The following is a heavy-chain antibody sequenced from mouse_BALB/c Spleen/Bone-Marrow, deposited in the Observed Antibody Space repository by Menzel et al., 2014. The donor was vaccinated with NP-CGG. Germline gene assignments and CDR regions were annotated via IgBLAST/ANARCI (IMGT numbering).Heavy chain of an antibody. CDR2: IWAGGST. CDR3: ARPTPRYYAMDY. V-gene: IGHV2-9*02. Sequence: VMLVESGPGLVSPSQRLSITCTVSGFSLTNYGVYWVRQPPGKGLEWPGVIWAGGSTNYNSALMSKLSISKDNSKSQVFLKMNSLQTDDTAMYYCARPTPRYYAMDYWGQGTSVTVSS. CDR1: GFSLTNYG. J-gene: IGHJ4*01. D-gene: IGHD6-1*01.